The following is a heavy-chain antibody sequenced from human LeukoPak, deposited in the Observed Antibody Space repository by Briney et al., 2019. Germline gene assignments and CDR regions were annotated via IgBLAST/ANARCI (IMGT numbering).Heavy chain of an antibody. CDR2: IIPILGIA. J-gene: IGHJ6*02. V-gene: IGHV1-69*04. CDR1: GGTFSSYA. D-gene: IGHD4-17*01. CDR3: ARVLTTGDYYYYYGMDV. Sequence: SVKVSCKASGGTFSSYAISWVRQAPGQGLEWMGRIIPILGIANYAQKFQGRVTITADKSTSTAYMELSSLRSEDTAVYYCARVLTTGDYYYYYGMDVWGQGTTVTVSS.